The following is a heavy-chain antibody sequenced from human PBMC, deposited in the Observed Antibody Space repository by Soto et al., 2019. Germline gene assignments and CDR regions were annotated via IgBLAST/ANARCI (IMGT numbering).Heavy chain of an antibody. Sequence: QVQLQESGPGLVKPSETLSLTCTVSGGSVSSGSYYWSWIRQPPGKGLEWIGYIHNRRSTSYNPSLESRVTISVDTSRNQFSVKLRSVTAADTAVYYCAAREFSRSTGPFDYWGQGILVTVSS. CDR2: IHNRRST. J-gene: IGHJ4*02. V-gene: IGHV4-61*01. CDR1: GGSVSSGSYY. D-gene: IGHD6-6*01. CDR3: AAREFSRSTGPFDY.